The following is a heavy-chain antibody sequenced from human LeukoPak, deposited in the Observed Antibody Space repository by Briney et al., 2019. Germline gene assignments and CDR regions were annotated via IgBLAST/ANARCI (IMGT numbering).Heavy chain of an antibody. D-gene: IGHD5-18*01. J-gene: IGHJ4*02. V-gene: IGHV1-18*01. CDR1: GYTFINYA. Sequence: ASVKVSCKASGYTFINYAITWVRQAPGQGPEWMGWISAYNGNTNYAQSLQGRVTMTTDTSTSTAYMELRSLSSDDTAVYYCARVYNSFGLLYWGQGTLVTVSS. CDR2: ISAYNGNT. CDR3: ARVYNSFGLLY.